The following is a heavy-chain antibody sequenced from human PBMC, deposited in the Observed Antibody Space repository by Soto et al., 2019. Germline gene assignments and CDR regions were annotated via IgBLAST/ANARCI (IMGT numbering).Heavy chain of an antibody. CDR3: ASSRNFWSGYCTLAY. V-gene: IGHV4-59*01. D-gene: IGHD3-3*01. CDR2: IYYSGST. CDR1: GGSISSYY. J-gene: IGHJ4*02. Sequence: SETLSLTCTVSGGSISSYYWSWIRQPPGKGLEWIGYIYYSGSTNYNPSLKSRVTMSVDTSKNQFSLKLSSVTAADTAVYYCASSRNFWSGYCTLAYWGQGTLVTVSS.